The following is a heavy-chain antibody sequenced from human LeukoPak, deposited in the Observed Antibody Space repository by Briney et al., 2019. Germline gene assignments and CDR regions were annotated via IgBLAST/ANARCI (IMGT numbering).Heavy chain of an antibody. J-gene: IGHJ5*02. CDR3: ARDCTNGVCYDST. Sequence: SETLSLTCTVSGYSITSGYYWGWIRQPPGKGLEWIGSIYYSGSTYYNPSLKSRVTISVDTSKNQFSLKLSSVTAADTAVYYCARDCTNGVCYDSTWGQGTLVTVSS. V-gene: IGHV4-38-2*02. CDR2: IYYSGST. CDR1: GYSITSGYY. D-gene: IGHD2-8*01.